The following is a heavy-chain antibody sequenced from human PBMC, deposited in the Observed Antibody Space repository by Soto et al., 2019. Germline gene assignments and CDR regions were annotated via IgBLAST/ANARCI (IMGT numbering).Heavy chain of an antibody. CDR2: MYFGGSF. D-gene: IGHD3-22*01. CDR3: ARSYYDSTGFAVDP. CDR1: GASVSHGY. J-gene: IGHJ5*02. V-gene: IGHV4-59*02. Sequence: QMQLQASGPGLVKPSETLSLTCNVSGASVSHGYWSWIRQPPGKGLEWVGFMYFGGSFNYNPSLTSRVTISVETSKNQFSMKLTPVTASDTAVYYCARSYYDSTGFAVDPWGQGTLVTVSS.